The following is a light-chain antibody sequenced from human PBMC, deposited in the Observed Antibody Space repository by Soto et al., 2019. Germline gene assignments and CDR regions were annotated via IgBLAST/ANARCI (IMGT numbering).Light chain of an antibody. J-gene: IGKJ4*01. Sequence: IVMTQYPDTLSLSPGERATLSCRASQSVSSYLAWYQQKPGQAPRLLIYDASNMATGIPARFSGSGSGTDFTLTISSLEPEDFAAYYCQQRSNWPTFGGGTKVDIK. CDR3: QQRSNWPT. CDR1: QSVSSY. V-gene: IGKV3-11*01. CDR2: DAS.